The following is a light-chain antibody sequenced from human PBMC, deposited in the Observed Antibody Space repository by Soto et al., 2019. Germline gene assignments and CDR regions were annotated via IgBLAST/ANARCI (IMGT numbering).Light chain of an antibody. CDR2: AAS. CDR3: QQSYSFLYT. J-gene: IGKJ2*01. V-gene: IGKV1-39*01. Sequence: DIQMTQSPSSLSASVGDRVTITCRASQSISSYLNWYQQKPGKAPKLLIYAASSLQSGVPSRFSGSGSGTDFTLTISSLQPEDFATYCWQQSYSFLYTFGQGTKLEIK. CDR1: QSISSY.